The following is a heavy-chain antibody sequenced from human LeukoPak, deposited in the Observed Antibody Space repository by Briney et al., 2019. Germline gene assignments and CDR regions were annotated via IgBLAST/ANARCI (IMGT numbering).Heavy chain of an antibody. D-gene: IGHD3-10*01. CDR1: GFIFNNYW. J-gene: IGHJ4*02. CDR3: ARNPSGGPKGY. V-gene: IGHV3-7*03. CDR2: INQGGSDQ. Sequence: GGSLRLSCAASGFIFNNYWVSWVRQAPGKGLEWVANINQGGSDQYYVDSVKGRFTISRDNSKNSLYLQMNSLRAEDTAIYYCARNPSGGPKGYWGQGTLVTVSS.